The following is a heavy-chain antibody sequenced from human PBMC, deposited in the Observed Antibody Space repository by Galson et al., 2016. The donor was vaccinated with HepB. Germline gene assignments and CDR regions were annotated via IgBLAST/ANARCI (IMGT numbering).Heavy chain of an antibody. CDR2: IDPSDSYT. CDR1: GYSFNRYW. D-gene: IGHD2-21*01. CDR3: ARHRSMIAPPLFDI. V-gene: IGHV5-10-1*01. J-gene: IGHJ3*02. Sequence: QSGAEVKKPGDSLRISCKASGYSFNRYWISWVRQMPGKGLEWMGRIDPSDSYTNYSPSFEGHVTISSDKSIATAYLQWTSLKALDTAMYYCARHRSMIAPPLFDIWGQGIVVTVSS.